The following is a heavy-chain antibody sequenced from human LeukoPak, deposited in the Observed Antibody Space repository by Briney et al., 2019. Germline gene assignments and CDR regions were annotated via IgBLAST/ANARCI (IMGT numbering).Heavy chain of an antibody. CDR2: ISGDGLAT. Sequence: GGSLRLSCAASGFTFGDYAMHWVRQTPGNGLEGVSLISGDGLATHYGDSVRGRFTISRNNSKNSPYLQMNGLRTEDTAFYYCAKGLNGVSFSFDYWGRGTLVTVSS. CDR3: AKGLNGVSFSFDY. V-gene: IGHV3-43*02. CDR1: GFTFGDYA. D-gene: IGHD2-8*01. J-gene: IGHJ4*02.